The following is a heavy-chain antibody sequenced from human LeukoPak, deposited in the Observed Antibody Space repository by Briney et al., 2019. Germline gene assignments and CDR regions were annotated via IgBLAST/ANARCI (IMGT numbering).Heavy chain of an antibody. V-gene: IGHV3-21*01. CDR3: ARDYYDSSGYYMPPDY. Sequence: GGSLRLSCSASGFTFSSYAMHWVRQAPGKGLEWVSSISSSSSYIYYADSVKGRFTISRDNAKNSLYLQMNSLRAEDTAVYYCARDYYDSSGYYMPPDYWGQGTLVTVSS. CDR1: GFTFSSYA. CDR2: ISSSSSYI. D-gene: IGHD3-22*01. J-gene: IGHJ4*02.